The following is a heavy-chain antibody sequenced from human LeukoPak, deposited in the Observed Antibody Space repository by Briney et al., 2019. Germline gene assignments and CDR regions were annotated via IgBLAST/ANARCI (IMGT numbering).Heavy chain of an antibody. CDR1: GFTFSSYW. Sequence: PGGSLRLSCAASGFTFSSYWMNWVRQAPGKGLEWVSYISSSGSTIYYADSVKGRFTISRDNAKNSLYLQMNSLRAEDTAVYYCAIYPTHIRYIVATMWGQGTLVTVSS. D-gene: IGHD5-12*01. CDR2: ISSSGSTI. J-gene: IGHJ4*02. CDR3: AIYPTHIRYIVATM. V-gene: IGHV3-48*04.